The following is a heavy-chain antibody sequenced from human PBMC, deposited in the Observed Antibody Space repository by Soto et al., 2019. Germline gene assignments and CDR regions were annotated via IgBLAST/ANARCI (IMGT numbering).Heavy chain of an antibody. V-gene: IGHV4-34*01. Sequence: ASETLSLTCAVYGGSFSGYYWSWIRQPPGKGLEWIGEINHSGSTNYNPSLKSRVTISVDTSKNQFSLKLSSVTAADTAVYYCARVGAYQAEPDDYWGQGTLVTVSS. J-gene: IGHJ4*02. CDR2: INHSGST. D-gene: IGHD1-26*01. CDR3: ARVGAYQAEPDDY. CDR1: GGSFSGYY.